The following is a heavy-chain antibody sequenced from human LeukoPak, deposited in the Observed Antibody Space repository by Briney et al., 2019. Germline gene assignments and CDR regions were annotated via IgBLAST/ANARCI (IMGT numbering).Heavy chain of an antibody. CDR1: GGSISSYY. CDR3: AREAVAGFDY. CDR2: IYYSGST. J-gene: IGHJ4*02. Sequence: SETLSLTCTASGGSISSYYWSWIRQPPGKGLEWIGYIYYSGSTNYNPSLKSRVTISVDTSKNQFSLKLSSVTAADTAVYYCAREAVAGFDYWGQGTLVTVSS. D-gene: IGHD6-19*01. V-gene: IGHV4-59*01.